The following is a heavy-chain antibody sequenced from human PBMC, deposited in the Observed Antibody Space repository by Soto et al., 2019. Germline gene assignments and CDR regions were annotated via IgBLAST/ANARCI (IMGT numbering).Heavy chain of an antibody. J-gene: IGHJ4*02. Sequence: GGSLRLSCAASGFTFSSYWMSWVRQAPGKGLEWVANIKQDGSEKYYVDSVKGRFTISRDNAKNSLYLQMNSLRAEDTAVYYCAREFSYYGSGSYPQTYFDYWGQGTLVTVSS. CDR1: GFTFSSYW. CDR3: AREFSYYGSGSYPQTYFDY. CDR2: IKQDGSEK. V-gene: IGHV3-7*05. D-gene: IGHD3-10*01.